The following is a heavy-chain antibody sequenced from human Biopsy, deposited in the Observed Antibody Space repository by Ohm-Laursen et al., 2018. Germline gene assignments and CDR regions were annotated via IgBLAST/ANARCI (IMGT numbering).Heavy chain of an antibody. CDR2: IYPNSGDT. V-gene: IGHV1-2*02. J-gene: IGHJ4*02. CDR3: ARDLLEWSLPS. CDR1: GDAFLGYY. D-gene: IGHD3-3*01. Sequence: SVKVSCKVSGDAFLGYYLHWVRQAPGQGLEWMGSIYPNSGDTDFSQKFQGRVSMTRDTSVSTAYLELSSLRSDDTAIYYCARDLLEWSLPSWGQGTLVTVSS.